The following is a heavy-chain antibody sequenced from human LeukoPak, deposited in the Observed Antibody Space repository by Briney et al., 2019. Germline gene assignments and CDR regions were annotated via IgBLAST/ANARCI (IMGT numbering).Heavy chain of an antibody. V-gene: IGHV1-24*01. CDR2: FDPEDGET. CDR3: ATHRITGWYRGIGDY. J-gene: IGHJ4*02. Sequence: ASVNVSCKVSGYTLTELSMHWVRQAPGKGLEWMGGFDPEDGETIYAQKFQGRVTMTEDTSTDTAYMELSSLRSEDTAVYYCATHRITGWYRGIGDYWGQGTLVTVSS. CDR1: GYTLTELS. D-gene: IGHD6-19*01.